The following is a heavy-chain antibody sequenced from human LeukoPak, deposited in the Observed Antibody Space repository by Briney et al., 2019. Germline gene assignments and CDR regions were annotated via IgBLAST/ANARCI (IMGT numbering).Heavy chain of an antibody. CDR2: IYYSGST. J-gene: IGHJ4*02. CDR3: AREGMGSSWLPFDY. Sequence: SETLSLTCTVSGGSISSGGYYWSWIRQHPGKGLEWIGYIYYSGSTYYNPSLKSRVTISVDTSKNQFSLKLSSVTAADTAVYYCAREGMGSSWLPFDYWGQGTLVTVSS. D-gene: IGHD6-13*01. CDR1: GGSISSGGYY. V-gene: IGHV4-31*03.